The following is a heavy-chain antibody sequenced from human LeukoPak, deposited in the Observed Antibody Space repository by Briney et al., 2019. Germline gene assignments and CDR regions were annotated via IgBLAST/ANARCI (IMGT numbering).Heavy chain of an antibody. Sequence: PSQTLSLTCTVSGGSISSGGYYWSWIRQHPGKGLEWIGYIYYSGSTYYNPSLKSRVTISVDTSKNQFSLKPSSVTAADTAVYYCARGEWFGELLYAFDIWGQGTMVTVSS. CDR2: IYYSGST. CDR3: ARGEWFGELLYAFDI. V-gene: IGHV4-31*03. J-gene: IGHJ3*02. CDR1: GGSISSGGYY. D-gene: IGHD3-10*01.